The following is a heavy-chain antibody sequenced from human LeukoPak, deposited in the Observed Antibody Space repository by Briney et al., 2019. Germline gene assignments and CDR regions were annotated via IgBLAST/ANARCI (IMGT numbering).Heavy chain of an antibody. D-gene: IGHD3-10*01. CDR3: ALRYYGSGSYYKGYFDY. J-gene: IGHJ4*02. CDR2: ISSSSSTI. Sequence: GGSLRLSCAASGFTFSSYSMNWVRQAPGKGLEWVSYISSSSSTIYYADSVKGRFTISRDNAKNSLYLQMDSLRAEDTAVYYCALRYYGSGSYYKGYFDYWGQGTLVTVSS. V-gene: IGHV3-48*04. CDR1: GFTFSSYS.